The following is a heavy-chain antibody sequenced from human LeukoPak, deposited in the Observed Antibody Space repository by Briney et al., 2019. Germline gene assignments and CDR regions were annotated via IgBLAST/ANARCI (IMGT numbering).Heavy chain of an antibody. J-gene: IGHJ4*02. D-gene: IGHD5-18*01. CDR3: AKDGVWIQLRSPRAPWYYFDY. CDR2: ISGSGGST. CDR1: GFTFSSYA. Sequence: GGSLRLSCAASGFTFSSYAMSWVRQAPGKGLGWVSAISGSGGSTYYADSVKGRFTISRDNSKNTLYLQMNSLRAEDTAVYYCAKDGVWIQLRSPRAPWYYFDYWGQGTLVTVSS. V-gene: IGHV3-23*01.